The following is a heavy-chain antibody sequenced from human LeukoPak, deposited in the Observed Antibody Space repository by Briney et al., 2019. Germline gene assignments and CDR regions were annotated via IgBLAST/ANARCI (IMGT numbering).Heavy chain of an antibody. CDR3: ARDYCSSTSCLFDY. D-gene: IGHD2-2*01. J-gene: IGHJ4*02. CDR1: GYTFTGYH. CDR2: TNPNSGDT. Sequence: ASVKVSCKASGYTFTGYHMHWLRQAPGQGLEWMGRTNPNSGDTNYAQKFQGRVTMTRDTSISTAYMELSRLRSDDTAVYYCARDYCSSTSCLFDYWGQGTLVTVSS. V-gene: IGHV1-2*06.